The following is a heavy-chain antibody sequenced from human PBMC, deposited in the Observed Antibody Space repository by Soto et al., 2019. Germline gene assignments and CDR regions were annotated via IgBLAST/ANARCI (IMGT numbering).Heavy chain of an antibody. CDR3: ARSYCSGDGCYENYYGLDV. Sequence: QVQLVESGGGVVQPGRSLRLSCAASGFSFSSFGMHWVRQAPGKGLEWVAIIWSDGSNKNYADSVKGRFTISRDNSKNTLYLQMNSLSADDTAIYYCARSYCSGDGCYENYYGLDVWGQGATVAVSS. CDR1: GFSFSSFG. CDR2: IWSDGSNK. D-gene: IGHD2-15*01. J-gene: IGHJ6*02. V-gene: IGHV3-33*01.